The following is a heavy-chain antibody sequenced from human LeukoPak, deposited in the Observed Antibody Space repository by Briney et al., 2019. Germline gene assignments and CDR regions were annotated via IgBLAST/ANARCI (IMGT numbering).Heavy chain of an antibody. CDR2: IYYSGST. V-gene: IGHV4-39*07. CDR1: GGSISSSSYY. J-gene: IGHJ5*02. CDR3: ARVVYSGSYYGWFDP. D-gene: IGHD1-26*01. Sequence: PSETLSITCTVSGGSISSSSYYWGWIRRPPGKGLEWIGSIYYSGSTYYNPSLKSRVTISVDTSKNQFSLKLSSVTAADTAVYYCARVVYSGSYYGWFDPWGQGTLVTVSS.